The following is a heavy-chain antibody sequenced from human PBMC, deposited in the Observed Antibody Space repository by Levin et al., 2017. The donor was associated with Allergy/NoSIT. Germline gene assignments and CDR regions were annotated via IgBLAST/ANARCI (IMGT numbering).Heavy chain of an antibody. Sequence: GASVKVSCKASGGTFSSYAISWVRQAPGQGLEWMGGIIPIFGTANYAQKFQGRVTITADESTSTAYMELSSLRSEDTAVYYCASGRELLTIDYWGQGTLVTVSS. J-gene: IGHJ4*02. D-gene: IGHD1-26*01. CDR1: GGTFSSYA. CDR2: IIPIFGTA. V-gene: IGHV1-69*13. CDR3: ASGRELLTIDY.